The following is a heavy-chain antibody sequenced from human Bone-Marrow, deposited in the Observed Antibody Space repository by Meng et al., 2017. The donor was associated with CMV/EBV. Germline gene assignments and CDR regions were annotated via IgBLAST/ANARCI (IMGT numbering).Heavy chain of an antibody. V-gene: IGHV3-43D*03. CDR3: ARGGATFYYHYGMDV. D-gene: IGHD1-26*01. J-gene: IGHJ6*01. CDR1: GFTFDDYA. CDR2: INWYGDRT. Sequence: GGSLRLSCAASGFTFDDYAMHWVRQAPGKGLEWVSLINWYGDRTYYADSVKGRFTISRDNSKNSLYLQMNSLRGEDTAFYYCARGGATFYYHYGMDVWGQGTTVTVYS.